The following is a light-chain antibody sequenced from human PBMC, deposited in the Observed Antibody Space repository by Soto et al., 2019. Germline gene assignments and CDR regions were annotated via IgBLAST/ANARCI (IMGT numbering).Light chain of an antibody. CDR2: DVS. Sequence: QSALTQPASVSASHGQSITISCTGTSSDVGGYNYVSWYQQHPGKAPKLMIYDVSKRPSGVPDRFSGSKSGNTASLTISGLQAEDEADYYCCSYAGGYTHAVFGGGTKVTVL. J-gene: IGLJ2*01. V-gene: IGLV2-11*01. CDR3: CSYAGGYTHAV. CDR1: SSDVGGYNY.